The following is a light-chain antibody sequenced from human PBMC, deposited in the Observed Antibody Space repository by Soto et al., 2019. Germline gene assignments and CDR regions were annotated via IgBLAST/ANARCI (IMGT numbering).Light chain of an antibody. CDR3: QQYGTSPRT. Sequence: EIVLTQSPGTMSLSPGERVTLSCRPSQTVTRSYLAWYQQKPGQAPRLLIYGASIRATGIPDRFSGSGSGTDFTLTISRLEPEDFAVYYCQQYGTSPRTFGQGTRWIS. V-gene: IGKV3-20*01. CDR2: GAS. J-gene: IGKJ1*01. CDR1: QTVTRSY.